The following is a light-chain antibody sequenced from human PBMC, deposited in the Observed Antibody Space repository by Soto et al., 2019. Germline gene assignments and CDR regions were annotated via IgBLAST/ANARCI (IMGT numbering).Light chain of an antibody. J-gene: IGKJ4*01. V-gene: IGKV3-15*01. CDR1: QSVSSD. CDR3: QHYNNQPLT. CDR2: GAS. Sequence: EIVMTQSPATLSVSPGERATLSCRASQSVSSDLAWYQHKPGQAPRLLIYGASTRATGIPVRFSGSGAGTDFTLTIRSLQSEDFAVYYCQHYNNQPLTFGGGTKVDIK.